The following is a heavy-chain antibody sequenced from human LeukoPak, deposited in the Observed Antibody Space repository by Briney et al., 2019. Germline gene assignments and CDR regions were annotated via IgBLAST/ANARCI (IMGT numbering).Heavy chain of an antibody. Sequence: ASVKVSCKASGGTFSSYAISWVRQAPGQGLEWMGWISAYNGNTNYAQKLQGRVTMTTDTSTSTAYMELRSLRSDDTAVYYCARDSRQWLEAQRYWGQGTLVTVSS. J-gene: IGHJ4*02. V-gene: IGHV1-18*01. D-gene: IGHD6-19*01. CDR3: ARDSRQWLEAQRY. CDR2: ISAYNGNT. CDR1: GGTFSSYA.